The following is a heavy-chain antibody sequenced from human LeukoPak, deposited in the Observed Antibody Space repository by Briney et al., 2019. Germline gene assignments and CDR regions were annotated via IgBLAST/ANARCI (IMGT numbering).Heavy chain of an antibody. CDR1: GGSISRSSYY. V-gene: IGHV4-39*07. D-gene: IGHD1-1*01. CDR2: IYYSGST. CDR3: ARDQRSGTLVAFDV. Sequence: PSETLSLTCTVSGGSISRSSYYWGWIRQPPGKGLEWIGSIYYSGSTNYNPSLKSRVTISVDTSNNQFSLNLRYVTAADTAVYYCARDQRSGTLVAFDVWGQGTMVTVSS. J-gene: IGHJ3*01.